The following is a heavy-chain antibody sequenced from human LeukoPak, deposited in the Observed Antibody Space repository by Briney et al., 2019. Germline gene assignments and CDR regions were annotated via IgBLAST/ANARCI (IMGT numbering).Heavy chain of an antibody. CDR2: IRYDGSNK. V-gene: IGHV3-30*02. D-gene: IGHD2-2*01. CDR1: GFTFSSYG. Sequence: PGGSLRLSCAASGFTFSSYGMHWVRQAPGKGLEWVAFIRYDGSNKYYADSVKGRFTISRDNSKNTLYLQMNSLRAEDTAVYYCARTDIVVVPATFDPWGQGTLVTVSS. CDR3: ARTDIVVVPATFDP. J-gene: IGHJ5*02.